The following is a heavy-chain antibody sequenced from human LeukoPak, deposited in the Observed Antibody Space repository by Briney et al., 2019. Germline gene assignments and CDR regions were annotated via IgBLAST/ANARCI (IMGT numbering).Heavy chain of an antibody. CDR2: IFYSGST. CDR3: ARGGDYDVLTGYHYYFDY. V-gene: IGHV4-39*07. D-gene: IGHD3-9*01. Sequence: TSETLSLTCTVSGGSISTSNYYWGWIRQPPGKGLEWIGNIFYSGSTYYSPSLKSRVTISLDTSRNQFSLNLSSVTAADTAVYFCARGGDYDVLTGYHYYFDYWGQGTLVTVSS. J-gene: IGHJ4*02. CDR1: GGSISTSNYY.